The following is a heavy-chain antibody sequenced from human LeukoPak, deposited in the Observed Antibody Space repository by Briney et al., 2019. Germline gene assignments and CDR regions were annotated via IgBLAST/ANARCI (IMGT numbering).Heavy chain of an antibody. CDR2: IYHSGST. CDR1: GYSISSGYY. V-gene: IGHV4-38-2*02. Sequence: SETLSLTCTVSGYSISSGYYWGWIRQPPGKGLEWIGSIYHSGSTYYNPSLKSRVTISVDTSKNQFSLKLSSVTAADTAVCYCARDLEGIAAAGTLFDYWGQGTLVTVSS. J-gene: IGHJ4*02. CDR3: ARDLEGIAAAGTLFDY. D-gene: IGHD6-13*01.